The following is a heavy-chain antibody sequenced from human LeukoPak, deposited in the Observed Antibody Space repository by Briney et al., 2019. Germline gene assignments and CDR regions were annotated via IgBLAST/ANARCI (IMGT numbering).Heavy chain of an antibody. V-gene: IGHV3-11*01. CDR1: GFTFSDYY. J-gene: IGHJ4*02. CDR3: AREHSLHYGSGSYYNDFDY. CDR2: ISSSGSTI. D-gene: IGHD3-10*01. Sequence: PGGSLRLSCAASGFTFSDYYMSWIRQAPGKGLEWVSYISSSGSTIYYADSVKGRFTISRDNAKNSLYLQMNSLRAEDTAVYYCAREHSLHYGSGSYYNDFDYWGQGTLVTVSS.